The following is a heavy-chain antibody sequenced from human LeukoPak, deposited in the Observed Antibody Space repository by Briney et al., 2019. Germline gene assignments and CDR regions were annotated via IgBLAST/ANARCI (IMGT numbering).Heavy chain of an antibody. CDR1: GGSFSGYY. D-gene: IGHD3-9*01. CDR2: INHSGST. Sequence: SETLSLTCAVYGGSFSGYYWSWIRQPPGKRLEWIGEINHSGSTNYNPSLKSRVTISVDTSKNQFSLKLSSVTAADTAVYYCALTGSGGYFDLWGRGTLVTVSS. CDR3: ALTGSGGYFDL. V-gene: IGHV4-34*01. J-gene: IGHJ2*01.